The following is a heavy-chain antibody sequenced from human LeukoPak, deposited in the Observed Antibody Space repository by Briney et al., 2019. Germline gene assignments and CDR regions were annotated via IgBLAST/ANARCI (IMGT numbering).Heavy chain of an antibody. CDR1: GFTFSDYY. V-gene: IGHV3-11*01. CDR2: ISSSGSTI. CDR3: AKSYYVDTAMASHFDY. J-gene: IGHJ4*02. D-gene: IGHD5-18*01. Sequence: GGSLRLSCAASGFTFSDYYMSWIRQAPGKGLEWVSYISSSGSTIYYADSVKGRFTISRDNAKNSLYLQMNSLRAEDTAVYYCAKSYYVDTAMASHFDYWGQGTLVTVSS.